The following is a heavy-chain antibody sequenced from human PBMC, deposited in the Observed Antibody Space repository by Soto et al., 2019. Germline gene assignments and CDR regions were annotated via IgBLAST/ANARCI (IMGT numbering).Heavy chain of an antibody. D-gene: IGHD6-13*01. J-gene: IGHJ5*02. CDR3: AAPRYSSSPLDP. CDR1: GFTFTSSA. CDR2: IVVGSGNT. Sequence: SVKVSCKASGFTFTSSAVQWVRQARGQRLEWIGWIVVGSGNTNYAQKFQERVTITRDMSTSTAYMELSSLRSEDTAVYYCAAPRYSSSPLDPWGQGTLVTVSS. V-gene: IGHV1-58*01.